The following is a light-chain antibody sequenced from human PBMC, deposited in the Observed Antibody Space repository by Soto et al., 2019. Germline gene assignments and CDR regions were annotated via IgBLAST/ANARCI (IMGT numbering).Light chain of an antibody. Sequence: EIVLTQSPATLSLSPGERATLSCRASQSVGSSLAWYQQKPGQAPRLLIYGAYNRVTGIPARFSGSGSGTDFTLTISSLETEDFAVYYCQQRTNWLLTFGGGTKVEIK. CDR3: QQRTNWLLT. J-gene: IGKJ4*01. CDR2: GAY. CDR1: QSVGSS. V-gene: IGKV3-11*01.